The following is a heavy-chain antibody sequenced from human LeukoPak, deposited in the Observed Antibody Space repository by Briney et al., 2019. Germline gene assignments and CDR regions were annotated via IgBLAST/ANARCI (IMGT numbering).Heavy chain of an antibody. J-gene: IGHJ4*02. Sequence: ASVKVSCKASGYTFTSHGISWVRQAPGQGLEWMGWISAYNGNSNYAQKFQGRVIMTTDTSTTTAYMELRSLRSDDTALYYCASKVKRGYSGYENYFDYWGQGTLVTVSS. CDR1: GYTFTSHG. D-gene: IGHD5-12*01. CDR3: ASKVKRGYSGYENYFDY. V-gene: IGHV1-18*01. CDR2: ISAYNGNS.